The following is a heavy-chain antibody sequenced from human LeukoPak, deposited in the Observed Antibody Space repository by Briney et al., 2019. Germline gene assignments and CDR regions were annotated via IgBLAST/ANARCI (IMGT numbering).Heavy chain of an antibody. Sequence: GASVKVSCRASGYSLTTYYIHWVRQAPGQGLEWMGIINPSGGSTSYAQRFQGRVTMTRDTSTSTVYLELSSLRSEDTAVYYCARGGPGVDGYNYAFDIWGQGTRVTVSP. J-gene: IGHJ3*02. CDR1: GYSLTTYY. CDR2: INPSGGST. CDR3: ARGGPGVDGYNYAFDI. V-gene: IGHV1-46*01. D-gene: IGHD5-24*01.